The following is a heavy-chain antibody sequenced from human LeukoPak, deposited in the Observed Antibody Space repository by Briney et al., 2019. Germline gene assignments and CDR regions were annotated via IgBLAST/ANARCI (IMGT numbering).Heavy chain of an antibody. CDR3: AKSPAGGYSYGPSDY. Sequence: PGGSLRLSCAASGFTFSSYEVNWVRQAPGKGLEWVSYISSTGSIIYYADSVRGRFTISRDNSKNTLYLQMNSLRAEDTAVYYCAKSPAGGYSYGPSDYWGQGTLVTVSS. V-gene: IGHV3-48*03. CDR1: GFTFSSYE. CDR2: ISSTGSII. J-gene: IGHJ4*02. D-gene: IGHD5-18*01.